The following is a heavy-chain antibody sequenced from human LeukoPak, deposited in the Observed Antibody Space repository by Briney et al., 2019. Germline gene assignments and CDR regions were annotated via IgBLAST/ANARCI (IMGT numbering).Heavy chain of an antibody. CDR3: ARGRQDVTMIVVVMTAVSYYLDV. V-gene: IGHV4-34*01. CDR2: MNPSGST. Sequence: MASETLSLTCAVYGGSFSGYYWTWIRQTPEKGLEWIGEMNPSGSTSYNPSLKSRVTISVDKSKNQFSLKLSSVTAADTAVYYCARGRQDVTMIVVVMTAVSYYLDVWGKGTTVTVS. D-gene: IGHD3-22*01. CDR1: GGSFSGYY. J-gene: IGHJ6*03.